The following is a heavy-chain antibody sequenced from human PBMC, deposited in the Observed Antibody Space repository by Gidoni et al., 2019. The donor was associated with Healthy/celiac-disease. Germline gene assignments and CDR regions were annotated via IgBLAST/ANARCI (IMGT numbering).Heavy chain of an antibody. CDR3: ARGQPGYEDIVATTHPFDY. CDR1: EGTFRSYA. Sequence: QVQLVQSGAEVKKPGYSVKVSCKASEGTFRSYATSWVRQAPGQGLEWMGSIIPILGISNYAQKFQGRVTITADKSTSTAYLELRSLRSDDTAVYYCARGQPGYEDIVATTHPFDYWGQGTLVTVSS. V-gene: IGHV1-69*04. CDR2: IIPILGIS. D-gene: IGHD5-12*01. J-gene: IGHJ4*02.